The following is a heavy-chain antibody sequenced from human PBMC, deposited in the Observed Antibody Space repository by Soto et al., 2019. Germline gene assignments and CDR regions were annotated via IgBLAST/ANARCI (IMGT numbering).Heavy chain of an antibody. CDR3: AKGICSGGSCYYTRWYFDY. CDR1: GFTFSSYA. J-gene: IGHJ4*02. V-gene: IGHV3-23*01. Sequence: GGSLRLSCAASGFTFSSYAMSWVRQAPGKGLEWVSAISGSGGSTYYADSVKGRFTISRDNSKNTLYLQMNSLRAEDTAVYYCAKGICSGGSCYYTRWYFDYWGQGTLVTVSS. CDR2: ISGSGGST. D-gene: IGHD2-15*01.